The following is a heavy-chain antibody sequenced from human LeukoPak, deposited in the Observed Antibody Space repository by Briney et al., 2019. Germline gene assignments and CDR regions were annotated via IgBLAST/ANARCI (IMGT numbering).Heavy chain of an antibody. D-gene: IGHD3-3*01. J-gene: IGHJ3*02. Sequence: SETLSLTCTVSGGSISSYYWSWIRQPPGKGLEWIGYIYYSGSTNYNPSLKSRVTISVDTSKNQFSLKLSSVTAADTAVYYCARVATIFGVVISAGPVDAFDIWGQGTMVTVSS. CDR1: GGSISSYY. V-gene: IGHV4-59*08. CDR2: IYYSGST. CDR3: ARVATIFGVVISAGPVDAFDI.